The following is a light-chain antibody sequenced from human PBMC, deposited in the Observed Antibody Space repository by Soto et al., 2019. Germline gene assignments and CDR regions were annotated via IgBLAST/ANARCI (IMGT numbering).Light chain of an antibody. CDR3: QQYNDWPRT. CDR2: GAS. V-gene: IGKV3-15*01. CDR1: QSVRSH. J-gene: IGKJ4*01. Sequence: EVVMTQSPATLSVSPGERATLSCRASQSVRSHLAWYQQKPGQAPSLLIFGASTRATGVPARFSGCESGTEFTLTISSLQSEDVALYFCQQYNDWPRTFGGGTKVEMK.